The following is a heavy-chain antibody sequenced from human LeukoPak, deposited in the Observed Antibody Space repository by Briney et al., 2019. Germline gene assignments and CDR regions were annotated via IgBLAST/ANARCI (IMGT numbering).Heavy chain of an antibody. D-gene: IGHD6-13*01. J-gene: IGHJ4*02. Sequence: YPSETLSLTCTVSGGSISSYYWSWIRQPPGKGLEWIGYIYYSGSTNYNPSLKSRVTISVDTSKNQFSLKLSSVTAADTAVYYCARVGKAAAGTRHFDYWAREPWSPSPQ. CDR3: ARVGKAAAGTRHFDY. V-gene: IGHV4-59*01. CDR2: IYYSGST. CDR1: GGSISSYY.